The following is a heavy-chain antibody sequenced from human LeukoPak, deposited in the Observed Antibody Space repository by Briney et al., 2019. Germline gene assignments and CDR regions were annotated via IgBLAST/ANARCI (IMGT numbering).Heavy chain of an antibody. J-gene: IGHJ4*02. CDR2: INPSGGST. CDR1: GYTFTSYY. CDR3: VRFARLGELSLNYFDY. D-gene: IGHD3-16*02. Sequence: GASVKVSCKASGYTFTSYYMHWVRQAPGQGLEWMGIINPSGGSTSYAQKFQGRVTMTRDTSTSTVYMELSSLRSEDTAVYYCVRFARLGELSLNYFDYWGQGTLVTVSS. V-gene: IGHV1-46*01.